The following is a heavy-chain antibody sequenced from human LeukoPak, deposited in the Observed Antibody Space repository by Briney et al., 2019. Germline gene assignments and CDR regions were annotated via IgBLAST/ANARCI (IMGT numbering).Heavy chain of an antibody. Sequence: PGESLKISCKGSGYSFSNDWIGWVRQMPGKGLEWMGIIYPGDSDTRYSPSFQGQVTISADKSISTAYLQWSSLEASDTAMYYCARRGCNGGSCYGYWGQGTLVTVSS. CDR1: GYSFSNDW. CDR3: ARRGCNGGSCYGY. V-gene: IGHV5-51*01. CDR2: IYPGDSDT. J-gene: IGHJ4*02. D-gene: IGHD2-15*01.